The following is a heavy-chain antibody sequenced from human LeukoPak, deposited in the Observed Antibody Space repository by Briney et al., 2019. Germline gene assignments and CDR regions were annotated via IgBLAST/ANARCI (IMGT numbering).Heavy chain of an antibody. V-gene: IGHV3-33*01. CDR2: IWYDGSNK. CDR3: ARRPYHSESGFDS. D-gene: IGHD3-10*01. CDR1: GFTFSAYG. J-gene: IGHJ4*02. Sequence: GGSLRLSCAASGFTFSAYGMHWVRQAPGKGLEWVAVIWYDGSNKYYADSVKGRFTISRDNSKNTLYLQMNSLRAEDTAVYYCARRPYHSESGFDSWGQGTLVTVSS.